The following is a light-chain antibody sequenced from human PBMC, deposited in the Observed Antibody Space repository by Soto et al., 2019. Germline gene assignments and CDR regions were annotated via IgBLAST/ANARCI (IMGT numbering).Light chain of an antibody. V-gene: IGLV4-69*01. CDR3: QTWGTGIHVV. CDR2: LDSDGSH. CDR1: SGHSSYA. Sequence: QPVLTQSPSASASLGASVKLTCTLSSGHSSYAIAWHQQQPEKGPRYLMKLDSDGSHTKGDAIPDRFSGSSSGAERYLTISRRQSEDEADYYCQTWGTGIHVVFGGGTKLTVL. J-gene: IGLJ2*01.